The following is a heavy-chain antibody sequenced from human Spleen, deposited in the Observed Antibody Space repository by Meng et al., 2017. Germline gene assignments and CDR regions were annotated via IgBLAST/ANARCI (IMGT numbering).Heavy chain of an antibody. V-gene: IGHV4-4*02. D-gene: IGHD2-15*01. CDR2: VYHDGST. CDR3: ARFSVVVVAATGSYFDY. Sequence: QVQLQESGPGQVKPSGTLSLTCMVSGVSITNNNWWNWVRQPPGKGLEWIGEVYHDGSTDYNPSLKSRVTISVDRSNNQFSLRLTSVTAADTAVYYCARFSVVVVAATGSYFDYWGQGTLVTVSS. J-gene: IGHJ4*02. CDR1: GVSITNNNW.